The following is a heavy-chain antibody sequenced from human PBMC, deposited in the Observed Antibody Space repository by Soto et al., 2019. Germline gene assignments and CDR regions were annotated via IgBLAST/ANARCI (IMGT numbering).Heavy chain of an antibody. V-gene: IGHV4-39*01. CDR2: VYYSGST. CDR3: ARHRGPTGPNY. CDR1: GDSISSSNYH. J-gene: IGHJ4*02. Sequence: SETLSLTCTVSGDSISSSNYHWGWIRQPPGKGLEWIGSVYYSGSTYYNPSLKSRVTISIDASKNQFSLNLNSVTATDTAVYYCARHRGPTGPNYWGQGTLVTVSS. D-gene: IGHD3-10*01.